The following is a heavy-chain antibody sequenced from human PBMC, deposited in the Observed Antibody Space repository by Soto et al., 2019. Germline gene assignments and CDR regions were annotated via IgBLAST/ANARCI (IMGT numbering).Heavy chain of an antibody. CDR2: INAGNSNT. CDR3: ARAPSWWYFDL. CDR1: GYTFTSYA. J-gene: IGHJ2*01. V-gene: IGHV1-3*05. Sequence: QVQLVQSGAEEKKPGASVKVSCKASGYTFTSYAMHWVRQAPGQRLEWMGWINAGNSNTKYSQKFQGRVTITRDTSASTAYMELSSLRSEDTAVYYCARAPSWWYFDLWGRGTLVTVSS.